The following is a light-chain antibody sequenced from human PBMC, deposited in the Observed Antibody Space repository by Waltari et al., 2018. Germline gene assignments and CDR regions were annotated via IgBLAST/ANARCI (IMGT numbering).Light chain of an antibody. V-gene: IGKV3-15*01. Sequence: EVVMTQSPATLSVSPGERATLSCRASQSVSTNLAWSQQKPGQAPGLLIYGAAVRATDIPARCSGSGSGTEFTLTISSLQSEDFAVYYCHQYNDWPPTFGQGTTVEIK. CDR1: QSVSTN. J-gene: IGKJ1*01. CDR2: GAA. CDR3: HQYNDWPPT.